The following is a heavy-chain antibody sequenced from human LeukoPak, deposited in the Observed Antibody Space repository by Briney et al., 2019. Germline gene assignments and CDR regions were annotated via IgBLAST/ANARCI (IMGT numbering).Heavy chain of an antibody. V-gene: IGHV3-11*01. Sequence: GGSLRLSCAASGFTFSDYYMGWIRQAPGKGLEWVSYISSSGSTIYYADSVKGRFTISRDNAKNSLYLQMNSLRAEDTAVYYCARDRAYYGSPNFDYWGQGTLVTVSS. D-gene: IGHD3-10*01. CDR1: GFTFSDYY. J-gene: IGHJ4*02. CDR2: ISSSGSTI. CDR3: ARDRAYYGSPNFDY.